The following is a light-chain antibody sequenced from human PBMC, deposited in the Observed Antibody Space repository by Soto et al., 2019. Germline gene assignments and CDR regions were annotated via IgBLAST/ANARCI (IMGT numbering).Light chain of an antibody. J-gene: IGKJ2*01. Sequence: EIVLTQSPGTLSLSPGERATLSCRASQRVSSSYLAWYQQRPGQAPSLLIYGASNRATGIPDRFSGSWSGTAFTLTISRLEPEDMAVYYCQQYGSSPYTFGQGTKLEIK. CDR3: QQYGSSPYT. CDR1: QRVSSSY. V-gene: IGKV3-20*01. CDR2: GAS.